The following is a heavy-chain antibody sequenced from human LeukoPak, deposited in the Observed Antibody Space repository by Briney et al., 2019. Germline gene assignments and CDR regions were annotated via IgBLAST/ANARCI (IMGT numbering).Heavy chain of an antibody. CDR2: IGVGGGDT. CDR3: AKELYYYDSSGSFDY. D-gene: IGHD3-22*01. V-gene: IGHV3-23*01. Sequence: GASLRLSCAASGFAFSSHAMSWVRQAPGKGLEWVSGIGVGGGDTYYADSVKGRFTISRDNSKNPLYLQMNSLRAEDTAVYYCAKELYYYDSSGSFDYWGQGTLVAVSS. J-gene: IGHJ4*02. CDR1: GFAFSSHA.